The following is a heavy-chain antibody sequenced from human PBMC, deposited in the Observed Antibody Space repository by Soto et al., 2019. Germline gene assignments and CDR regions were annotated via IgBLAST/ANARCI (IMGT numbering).Heavy chain of an antibody. CDR1: GFTFSSYA. CDR3: ARESRVATIGRYYGMDV. Sequence: GGSLRLSCAASGFTFSSYAMHWVRQAPGKGLEWVAVISYDGSNKYYADSVKGRFTISRDNSKNTLYLQMNSLRAEDTAVYYCARESRVATIGRYYGMDVWGQGTTVTVSS. V-gene: IGHV3-30-3*01. D-gene: IGHD5-12*01. J-gene: IGHJ6*02. CDR2: ISYDGSNK.